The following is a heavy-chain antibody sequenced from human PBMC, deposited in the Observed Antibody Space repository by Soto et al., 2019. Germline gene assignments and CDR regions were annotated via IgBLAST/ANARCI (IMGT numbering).Heavy chain of an antibody. CDR1: GYTITSYA. CDR2: INAGNGNT. J-gene: IGHJ4*02. D-gene: IGHD1-26*01. V-gene: IGHV1-3*01. CDR3: ATAHGSYSDY. Sequence: ASVKVSCKASGYTITSYAMHWVHQAPGQRLEWMGWINAGNGNTKYSQKFQGRVTMTRDTSASTVYMELSSLRSEDTAVYYCATAHGSYSDYWGQGTLVTVSS.